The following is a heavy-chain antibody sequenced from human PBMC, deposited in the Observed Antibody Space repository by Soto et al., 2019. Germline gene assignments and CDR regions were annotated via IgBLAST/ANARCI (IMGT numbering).Heavy chain of an antibody. CDR3: ARDPVLAYAFDI. Sequence: QVQLVQSGAEVKKPGASVKVSCKASGYTFTSYYMHWVRQAPGQGLEWMGIINPSGGSTSYAQKFQGRVTMTRDTPTSTVYMELSSLRSEDTAVYYCARDPVLAYAFDIWGQGTMVTVSS. D-gene: IGHD3-3*02. CDR2: INPSGGST. V-gene: IGHV1-46*01. CDR1: GYTFTSYY. J-gene: IGHJ3*02.